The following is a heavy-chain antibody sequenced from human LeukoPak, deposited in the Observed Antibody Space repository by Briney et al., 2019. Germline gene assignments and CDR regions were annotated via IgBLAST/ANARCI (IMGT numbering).Heavy chain of an antibody. CDR1: GVSITDDW. V-gene: IGHV4-34*01. Sequence: NPSETLSLTCAVSGVSITDDWWSWIRQPPGKGLEWIGEINHSGSTNYNPSLKSRVTISVDTSKNQFSLKLSSVTAADTAVYYCLLRGGYDQYGDFDYWGQGTLVTVSS. CDR3: LLRGGYDQYGDFDY. J-gene: IGHJ4*02. D-gene: IGHD5-12*01. CDR2: INHSGST.